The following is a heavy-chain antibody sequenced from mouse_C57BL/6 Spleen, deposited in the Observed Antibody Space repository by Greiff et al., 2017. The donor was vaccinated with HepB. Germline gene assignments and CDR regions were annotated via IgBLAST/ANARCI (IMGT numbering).Heavy chain of an antibody. V-gene: IGHV1-50*01. CDR2: IDPSDSYT. Sequence: QVQLQQPGAELVKPGASVKLSCKASGSTFTSYWMQWVKQRPGQGLEWIGEIDPSDSYTNYNQKFKGKATLTVDTSSSTAYMQLSSLTSEDSAVYYWARRLYYSNSGIDYWDQGTSVTVSA. CDR1: GSTFTSYW. D-gene: IGHD2-12*01. J-gene: IGHJ4*01. CDR3: ARRLYYSNSGIDY.